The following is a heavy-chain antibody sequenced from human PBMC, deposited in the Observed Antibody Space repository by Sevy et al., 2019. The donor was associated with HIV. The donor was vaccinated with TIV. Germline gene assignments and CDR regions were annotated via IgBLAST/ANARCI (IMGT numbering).Heavy chain of an antibody. D-gene: IGHD3-16*01. CDR2: IKQDGTDT. V-gene: IGHV3-7*01. CDR1: GFTFSTYW. Sequence: GGSLRLSCAASGFTFSTYWMTWVRQAPRKGLEWVANIKQDGTDTNYVDSVRGRFTISRDNGRNLLYLHMNSLRADDTAVYFWARALADWGSFHYSSWGRGVLVTVSS. J-gene: IGHJ4*02. CDR3: ARALADWGSFHYSS.